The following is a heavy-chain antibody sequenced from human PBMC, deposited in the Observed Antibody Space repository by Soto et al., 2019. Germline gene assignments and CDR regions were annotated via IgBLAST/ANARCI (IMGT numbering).Heavy chain of an antibody. CDR3: ARGDSXSIYDILTGYVSAGFDP. Sequence: SETLSLTCTVSGGSISSGDYYWSWIRQPPGKGLEWIGYIYYSGSTYYNPSLKSRVTISVDTSKNQFSLKLSSVTAADTAVYYCARGDSXSIYDILTGYVSAGFDPWGQGTLVTVSS. CDR1: GGSISSGDYY. J-gene: IGHJ5*02. V-gene: IGHV4-30-4*01. D-gene: IGHD3-9*01. CDR2: IYYSGST.